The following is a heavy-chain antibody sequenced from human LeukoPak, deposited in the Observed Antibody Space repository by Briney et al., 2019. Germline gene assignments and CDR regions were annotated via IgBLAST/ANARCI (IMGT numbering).Heavy chain of an antibody. CDR2: ISYDGSNK. J-gene: IGHJ4*02. D-gene: IGHD1-26*01. CDR3: AKETEGGSYYVSGY. V-gene: IGHV3-30*18. Sequence: GGSLRLSCAASGFTFSSYGMHWVRQAPGKGLEWVAGISYDGSNKYYADSVKGRFTISRDNSKNTLYLQMNSLRAEDTAVYYCAKETEGGSYYVSGYWGQGTLVTVSS. CDR1: GFTFSSYG.